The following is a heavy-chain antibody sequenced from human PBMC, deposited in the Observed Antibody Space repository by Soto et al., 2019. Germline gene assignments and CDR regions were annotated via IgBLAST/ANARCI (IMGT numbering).Heavy chain of an antibody. CDR3: ARGESAPWKRYYYYYGMDV. CDR1: GYTFTSYD. D-gene: IGHD1-1*01. CDR2: MNPNSGNT. V-gene: IGHV1-8*01. J-gene: IGHJ6*02. Sequence: GASVKVSCKASGYTFTSYDINWVRQATGQGLEWMGWMNPNSGNTGYAQKFQGRVTMTRNTSISTAYMELSSLRSEDTAVYYCARGESAPWKRYYYYYGMDVWGQGTTVTVSS.